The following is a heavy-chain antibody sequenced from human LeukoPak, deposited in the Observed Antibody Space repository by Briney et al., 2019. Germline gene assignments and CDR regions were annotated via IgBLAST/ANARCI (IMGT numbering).Heavy chain of an antibody. CDR1: GFTFSSYA. V-gene: IGHV3-23*01. Sequence: GGSLRLSCAASGFTFSSYAMSWVRQAPGKGLEWVSAISGSGGSTYYADSVKGRFTISRDNSKNTLYLQMNSLRAEDTAVYYCARSIVVVTAIPEYYFDYWGQGTLVTVSS. CDR3: ARSIVVVTAIPEYYFDY. D-gene: IGHD2-21*02. J-gene: IGHJ4*02. CDR2: ISGSGGST.